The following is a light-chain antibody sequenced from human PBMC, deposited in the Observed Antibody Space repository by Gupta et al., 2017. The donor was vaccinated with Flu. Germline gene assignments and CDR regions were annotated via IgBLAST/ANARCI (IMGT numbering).Light chain of an antibody. CDR2: EVN. Sequence: QSGTISCTGTSSDVGSYDYVSGYQQLPGNGPRLMIYEVNKRPSEVPDRFSGSKSGNTASLTVSGRQAEDEAYYYCSALAGSSVLFGGGTHLSVL. J-gene: IGLJ2*01. CDR3: SALAGSSVL. CDR1: SSDVGSYDY. V-gene: IGLV2-8*01.